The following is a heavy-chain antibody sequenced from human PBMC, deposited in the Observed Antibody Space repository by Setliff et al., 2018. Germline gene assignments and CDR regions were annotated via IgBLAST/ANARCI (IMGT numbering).Heavy chain of an antibody. V-gene: IGHV4-59*01. Sequence: PSETLSLTCTVSGDSIRSYYWSWVRQPPGRGLEWIGYIYYTGSSNYNPSLKSRVTISVDTSKNQFSLRLRSVSAADTAVYYCAREPMDSAMVTTGAFDIWGRGIMVTVSS. CDR1: GDSIRSYY. CDR2: IYYTGSS. D-gene: IGHD5-18*01. J-gene: IGHJ3*02. CDR3: AREPMDSAMVTTGAFDI.